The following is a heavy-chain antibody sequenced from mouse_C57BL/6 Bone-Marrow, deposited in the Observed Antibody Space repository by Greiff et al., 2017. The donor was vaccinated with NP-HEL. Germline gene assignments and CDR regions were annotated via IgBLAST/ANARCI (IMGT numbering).Heavy chain of an antibody. V-gene: IGHV2-9-1*01. CDR3: ARKAVVGDLDY. D-gene: IGHD1-1*01. CDR2: IWTGGGT. Sequence: VKLMESGPGLVQPSQSLSITCTVSGFSLTSYGVHWVRQSPGKGLEWLGVIWTGGGTNNNSALKSRLSISKDNSKSQVFLKMNSLQTDDTARYYCARKAVVGDLDYWGQGTTLTVSS. CDR1: GFSLTSYG. J-gene: IGHJ2*01.